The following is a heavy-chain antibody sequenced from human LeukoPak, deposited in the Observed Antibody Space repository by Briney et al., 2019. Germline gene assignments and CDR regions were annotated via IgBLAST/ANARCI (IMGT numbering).Heavy chain of an antibody. CDR2: INHGGST. Sequence: WETLSLTCAGYGGSFSGYCWSWIRQPPGKGLEWIGEINHGGSTNYNPSLKSRVTISVEKYKNQFSLKLIYVTTADTAVYYCARVGVRGSVFVPWGQGTLVTVSS. CDR3: ARVGVRGSVFVP. J-gene: IGHJ5*02. V-gene: IGHV4-34*01. CDR1: GGSFSGYC. D-gene: IGHD3-10*01.